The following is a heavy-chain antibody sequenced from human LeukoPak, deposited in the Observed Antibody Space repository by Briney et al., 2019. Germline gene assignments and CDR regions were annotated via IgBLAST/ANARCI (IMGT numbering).Heavy chain of an antibody. CDR3: ARSFDYYSSGYYPYYFDY. D-gene: IGHD3-22*01. CDR2: IHPSGEI. J-gene: IGHJ4*02. V-gene: IGHV4-4*02. Sequence: SETLSLTCGVSGGSISSSNWWSWVRQPPGKGLEWIGEIHPSGEINYNPSLKSRVTISLDKSKNQFSLKMTSVTAADTAVYYCARSFDYYSSGYYPYYFDYWGQGTLVTVSS. CDR1: GGSISSSNW.